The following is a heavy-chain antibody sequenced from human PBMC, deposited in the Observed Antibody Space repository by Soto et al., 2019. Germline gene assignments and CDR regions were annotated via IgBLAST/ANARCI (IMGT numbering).Heavy chain of an antibody. CDR2: ISTTSRTI. J-gene: IGHJ3*02. CDR3: ARAQYSYDAFDI. CDR1: GFSFTSYS. D-gene: IGHD5-18*01. V-gene: IGHV3-48*02. Sequence: EVQLVESGGGLVQPGGSLRLSCAASGFSFTSYSMNWVRQAPGKGLEWIAFISTTSRTIYYADSVKDRFTISRDNGKPSLYLQMNSLRDEDTAVYYCARAQYSYDAFDIWGLGTRVTVSS.